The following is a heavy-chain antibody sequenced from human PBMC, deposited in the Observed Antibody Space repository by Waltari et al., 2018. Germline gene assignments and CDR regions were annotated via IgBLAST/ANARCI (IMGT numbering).Heavy chain of an antibody. D-gene: IGHD3-10*01. Sequence: QVQLQESGPGLVKPSQTLSLTCTVSGGSISSGDYYWSWIRQYPGKGLEWIGYINNSWNSSYTPSRRSRLSISVDTSNNQFSLKLTSVTAADTAVYFWARSPTYYGSGTYYLRPQYYFDYWGQGTLVSVSS. CDR1: GGSISSGDYY. CDR2: INNSWNS. J-gene: IGHJ4*02. V-gene: IGHV4-31*03. CDR3: ARSPTYYGSGTYYLRPQYYFDY.